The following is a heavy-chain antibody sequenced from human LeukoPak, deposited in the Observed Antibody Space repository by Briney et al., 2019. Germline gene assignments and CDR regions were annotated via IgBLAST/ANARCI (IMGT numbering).Heavy chain of an antibody. CDR1: GYSFTSYW. V-gene: IGHV5-51*01. CDR2: IYPGDSDT. Sequence: GESLKISCKGFGYSFTSYWIGWVRQMPGKGLEWMGIIYPGDSDTRYSPSFQGQVTISADKSISTAYLQWSSLKASDTAMYYCARHESSGPYLGGDYYGMDVWGQGTTVTVSS. CDR3: ARHESSGPYLGGDYYGMDV. J-gene: IGHJ6*02. D-gene: IGHD6-19*01.